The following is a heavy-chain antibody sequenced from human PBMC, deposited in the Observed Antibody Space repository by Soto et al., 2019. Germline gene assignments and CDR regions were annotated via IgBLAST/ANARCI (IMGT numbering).Heavy chain of an antibody. CDR3: AHATRLQLRADGDRRDAFDI. Sequence: QITLKESGPTLVKPTQTLTLACTFSGFSLRASGFGVGWIRQPPGKAPEWLAVIYWDDQKRYSPSLESRLTATKDTSGNQVVLTMTNWDPLDTGTYFCAHATRLQLRADGDRRDAFDIWGQGTTVTVSS. V-gene: IGHV2-5*02. CDR1: GFSLRASGFG. D-gene: IGHD2-21*01. J-gene: IGHJ3*02. CDR2: IYWDDQK.